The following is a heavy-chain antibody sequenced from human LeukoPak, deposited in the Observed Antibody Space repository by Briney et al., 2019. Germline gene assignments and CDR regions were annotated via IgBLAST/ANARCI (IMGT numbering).Heavy chain of an antibody. CDR2: IKQDGSEK. CDR3: ARDCGNGLFDP. Sequence: GGSLRLSCAASGFRFRSYWMSWVHQAPGKGLEWVTNIKQDGSEKYYVDSVKGRFTISRDNAKNSLYLQMNSLRAEDTAVYYCARDCGNGLFDPWGQGTLVTVSS. CDR1: GFRFRSYW. V-gene: IGHV3-7*04. J-gene: IGHJ5*02. D-gene: IGHD6-19*01.